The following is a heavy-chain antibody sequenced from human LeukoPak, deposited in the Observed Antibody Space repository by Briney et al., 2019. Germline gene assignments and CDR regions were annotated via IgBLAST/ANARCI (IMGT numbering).Heavy chain of an antibody. V-gene: IGHV3-7*01. J-gene: IGHJ4*02. Sequence: PGGSLRLSCVASGFIFSDYWMSWTRQAPGKGLEWVANIKYDGDEEYYVDSVKGRFTISRDNAKNSLYLQLNSLRVEDTAVYYCKSGGAAPGSFDNWGQGTLVTVSP. CDR2: IKYDGDEE. D-gene: IGHD6-13*01. CDR3: KSGGAAPGSFDN. CDR1: GFIFSDYW.